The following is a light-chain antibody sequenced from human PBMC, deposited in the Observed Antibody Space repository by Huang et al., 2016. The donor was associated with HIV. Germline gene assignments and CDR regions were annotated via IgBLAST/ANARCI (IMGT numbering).Light chain of an antibody. J-gene: IGKJ1*01. V-gene: IGKV1-39*01. CDR1: QSIRND. CDR2: AAS. CDR3: HQSYNNPWT. Sequence: DVQMTQSPPSVSASVGDRVTITCRASQSIRNDLNWYQQRPVEAPKLLIYAASSLQSGVPSRFSGGGSGTDFALTISSLQPEDFATYYCHQSYNNPWTFGQGTKVESK.